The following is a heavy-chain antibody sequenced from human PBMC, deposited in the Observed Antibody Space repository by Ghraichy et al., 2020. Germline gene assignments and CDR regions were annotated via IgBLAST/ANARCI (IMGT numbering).Heavy chain of an antibody. J-gene: IGHJ4*02. CDR3: AKDWRRRRSSSSTTRFDY. D-gene: IGHD6-6*01. CDR1: GFTFSSYG. V-gene: IGHV3-30*18. CDR2: ISYDGSNK. Sequence: GSLRLSCAASGFTFSSYGMHWVRQAPGKGLEWVAVISYDGSNKYYADSVKSRFTISRDNSKNTLYLQMNSLRAEDTALYYCAKDWRRRRSSSSTTRFDYWGQGTLVTVSS.